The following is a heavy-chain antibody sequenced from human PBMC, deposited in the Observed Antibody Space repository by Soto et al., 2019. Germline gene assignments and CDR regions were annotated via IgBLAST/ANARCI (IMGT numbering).Heavy chain of an antibody. CDR1: SASIITEQR. J-gene: IGHJ4*02. V-gene: IGHV4-4*02. D-gene: IGHD6-19*01. Sequence: QMQLQESGPGLVKPSETLSLTCAVSSASIITEQRWTWVRQPPGKGLEWIGEIHHSGSTHNNPSLRSRVTMSVDKSKNQFSLNLNSVTAADTALYYCARSFGWYAIDHWGQGTLVIVSS. CDR3: ARSFGWYAIDH. CDR2: IHHSGST.